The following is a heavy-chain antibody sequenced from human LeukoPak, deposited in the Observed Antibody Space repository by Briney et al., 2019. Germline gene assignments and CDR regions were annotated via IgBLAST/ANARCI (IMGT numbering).Heavy chain of an antibody. D-gene: IGHD5-24*01. V-gene: IGHV3-11*04. Sequence: GGSLRLSCAASGFTFSDHYMSWIRQVPGKGLEWLSYIGDSPRSIYHADSVKGRFTISRDNAKNSLYLQMNSLRAEDTAVYYCARARDGYIHRCLDYWGQGTLVTVSS. J-gene: IGHJ4*02. CDR1: GFTFSDHY. CDR2: IGDSPRSI. CDR3: ARARDGYIHRCLDY.